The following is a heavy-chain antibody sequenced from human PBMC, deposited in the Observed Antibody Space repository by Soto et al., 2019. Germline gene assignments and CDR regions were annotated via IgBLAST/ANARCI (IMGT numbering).Heavy chain of an antibody. J-gene: IGHJ6*02. CDR3: VHSRCGGDCLQSYSSHYYYGMDI. Sequence: QITLKESGPTLVKPTQTLTLTCTFSGFSLNTGGMGVGWIRQPPGKALEWLALIYWDGDRRYSPSLMSRLTIVKDTSKNQVVLTMTNMDPVDTATYYCVHSRCGGDCLQSYSSHYYYGMDIWGQGTTVTVSS. D-gene: IGHD2-21*02. CDR1: GFSLNTGGMG. V-gene: IGHV2-5*02. CDR2: IYWDGDR.